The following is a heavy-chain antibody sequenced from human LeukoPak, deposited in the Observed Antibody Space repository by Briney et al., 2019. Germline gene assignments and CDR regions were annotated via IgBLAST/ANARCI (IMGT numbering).Heavy chain of an antibody. J-gene: IGHJ4*02. D-gene: IGHD3-22*01. Sequence: PSETLSLTCAVYGGSFSGNYWTWIRQPPGKGLEWIGEINHSGSTNYNPSLKSRVTISVDTSKNQFSLKLSSVTAADTAVYYCARMTFYYYDSSGVDDYWGQGTLVTVSS. CDR2: INHSGST. CDR1: GGSFSGNY. CDR3: ARMTFYYYDSSGVDDY. V-gene: IGHV4-34*01.